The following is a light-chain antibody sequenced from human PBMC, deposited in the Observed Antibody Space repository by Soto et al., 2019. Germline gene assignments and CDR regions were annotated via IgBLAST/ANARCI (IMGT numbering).Light chain of an antibody. CDR3: QQYNNWPL. CDR2: DAS. Sequence: EIVMTQSPATLSVSPGERATLSCRASQSVSRNIAWYQQKPGQAPRLLIYDASTRATGIPARFSGSGSGTEFTLTISRLQSEYFAVYYCQQYNNWPLFGPGTKVDIK. J-gene: IGKJ3*01. V-gene: IGKV3-15*01. CDR1: QSVSRN.